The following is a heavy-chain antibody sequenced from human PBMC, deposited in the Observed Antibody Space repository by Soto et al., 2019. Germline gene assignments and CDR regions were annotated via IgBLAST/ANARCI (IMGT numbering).Heavy chain of an antibody. CDR2: ISGSGGST. Sequence: GGSLRLSCAASGFPFSSYAMSWVRQAPGKGLEWVSAISGSGGSTYYADSVKGRFTISRDNPKNTLYLQMNSLRAEDTAVYYCAAARLGYCSGGSCYFRYWGQGTLVTVSS. V-gene: IGHV3-23*01. J-gene: IGHJ4*02. CDR3: AAARLGYCSGGSCYFRY. D-gene: IGHD2-15*01. CDR1: GFPFSSYA.